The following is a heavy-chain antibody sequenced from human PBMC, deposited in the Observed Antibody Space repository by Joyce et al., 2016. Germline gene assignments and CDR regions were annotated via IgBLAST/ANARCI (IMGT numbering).Heavy chain of an antibody. CDR1: GHTFSNYA. V-gene: IGHV1-69*01. J-gene: IGHJ4*02. D-gene: IGHD5-12*01. CDR3: AASPFADSSGYYYFDS. Sequence: QVQLVQSGAEVKKPGSSVKVSCRASGHTFSNYAISWVRQAPGQGLQWMGGIIPIVSTTIHAQNFQGRLTVTADESTGTAYMELTSLRSEDTAVYYCAASPFADSSGYYYFDSWGQGTLVTVSS. CDR2: IIPIVSTT.